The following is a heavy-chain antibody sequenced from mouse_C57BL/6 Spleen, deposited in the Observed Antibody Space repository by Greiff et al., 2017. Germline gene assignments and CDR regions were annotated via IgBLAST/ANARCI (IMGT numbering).Heavy chain of an antibody. V-gene: IGHV5-4*01. J-gene: IGHJ4*01. Sequence: EVHLVESGGGLVKPGGSLKLSCAASGFTFSSYAMSWVRQTPEKRLEWVATISDGGSYTYYPDNVKGRFTISRDNAKNNLYLQMSHLKSEDTAMYYCAIDPGLRRDYYAMDYWGQGTSVTVSS. CDR1: GFTFSSYA. D-gene: IGHD2-2*01. CDR2: ISDGGSYT. CDR3: AIDPGLRRDYYAMDY.